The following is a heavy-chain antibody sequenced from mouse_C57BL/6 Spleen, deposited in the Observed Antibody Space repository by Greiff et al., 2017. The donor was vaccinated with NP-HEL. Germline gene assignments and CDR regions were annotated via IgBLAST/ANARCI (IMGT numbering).Heavy chain of an antibody. J-gene: IGHJ4*01. Sequence: DVMLVESGGGLVKPGGSLKLSCAASGFTFSSYAMSWVRQTPEKRLEWVATISDGGSYTYYPDNVKGRFTISRDNAKNNLYLQMSHLKSEDTAMYYCARDLRYAMDYWGQGTSVTVSS. CDR3: ARDLRYAMDY. V-gene: IGHV5-4*01. CDR2: ISDGGSYT. CDR1: GFTFSSYA. D-gene: IGHD1-1*01.